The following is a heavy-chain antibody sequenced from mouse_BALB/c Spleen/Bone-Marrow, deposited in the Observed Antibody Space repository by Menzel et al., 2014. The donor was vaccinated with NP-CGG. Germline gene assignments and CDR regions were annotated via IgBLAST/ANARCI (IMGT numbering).Heavy chain of an antibody. CDR3: TRGLRAWFAY. CDR2: INPSNGGT. J-gene: IGHJ3*01. CDR1: GYTFTSYY. Sequence: VQLQESGAELVKPGASVKLSCKASGYTFTSYYMNWVKQRPGQGLEWIGGINPSNGGTNFNEKFKSKATLTVDKSSSTAYMQLSSLTSEDSAVYYCTRGLRAWFAYWGQGTLVTVSA. V-gene: IGHV1S81*02. D-gene: IGHD3-1*01.